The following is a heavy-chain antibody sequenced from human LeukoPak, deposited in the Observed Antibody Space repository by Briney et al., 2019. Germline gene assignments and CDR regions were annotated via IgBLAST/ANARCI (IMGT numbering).Heavy chain of an antibody. CDR1: GGSISSSSYY. V-gene: IGHV4-39*01. Sequence: PSETLSLTCTVSGGSISSSSYYWGWIRQPPGKGLEWIGSIYYSGSTYYNPSLKSRVTISVDTSKNQFSLKLSSVTAADTAVYYCASSPNPYSGYGYYPFDYWGQGTLVTVSS. CDR3: ASSPNPYSGYGYYPFDY. J-gene: IGHJ4*02. CDR2: IYYSGST. D-gene: IGHD3-3*01.